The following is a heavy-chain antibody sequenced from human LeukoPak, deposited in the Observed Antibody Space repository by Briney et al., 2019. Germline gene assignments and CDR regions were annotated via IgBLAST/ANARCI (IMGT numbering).Heavy chain of an antibody. CDR1: GYTFSGYW. CDR2: ISRDGSSI. Sequence: PGGSLRLSCAASGYTFSGYWMQWVRQAPGKGLVWVSRISRDGSSISYADSVKGRFTISRDNAKNTLYLQMNSLRAEDTAVYFCGREGATVSTQTDYWGQGTLATVSS. CDR3: GREGATVSTQTDY. J-gene: IGHJ4*02. V-gene: IGHV3-74*01. D-gene: IGHD4-17*01.